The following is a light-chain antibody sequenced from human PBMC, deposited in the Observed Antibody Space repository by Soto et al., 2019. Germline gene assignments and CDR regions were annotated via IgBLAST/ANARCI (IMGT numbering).Light chain of an antibody. CDR1: QSISSY. J-gene: IGKJ1*01. CDR3: QQSYNSHPT. CDR2: SAS. V-gene: IGKV1-39*01. Sequence: DSQMTQSPSSLSASVGERVSITCRASQSISSYLNWYQQKPGKGPKVLIYSASSIQSGVPSRFNGSGSGTDFTLTISNLQPEDSATYYCQQSYNSHPTFGQGTKVDIK.